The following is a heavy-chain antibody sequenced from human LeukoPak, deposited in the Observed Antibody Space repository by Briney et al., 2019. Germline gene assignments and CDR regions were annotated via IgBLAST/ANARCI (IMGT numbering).Heavy chain of an antibody. CDR1: GGPISSYQ. D-gene: IGHD4-17*01. Sequence: SETLSLTCTVSGGPISSYQWSWIRQPPGKGLEWIGYIYYTGSTNYNPSLKSRVTISLDTSKNQFSLKLSSATAADTAVYYCARRTTVTPNWFDPWGQGTLVTVSS. CDR2: IYYTGST. J-gene: IGHJ5*02. CDR3: ARRTTVTPNWFDP. V-gene: IGHV4-59*08.